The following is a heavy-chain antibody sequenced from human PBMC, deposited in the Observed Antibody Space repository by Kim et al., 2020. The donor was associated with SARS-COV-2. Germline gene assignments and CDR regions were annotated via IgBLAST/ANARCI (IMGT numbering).Heavy chain of an antibody. V-gene: IGHV3-30*18. CDR1: GFTFSSYG. CDR3: AKDRQWLVGDAFDI. CDR2: ISYDGSNK. D-gene: IGHD6-19*01. Sequence: GGSLRLSCAASGFTFSSYGMHWVRQAPGKGLEWVAVISYDGSNKYYADSVKGRFTISRDNSKNTLYLQMNSLRAEDTAVYYCAKDRQWLVGDAFDIWGQG. J-gene: IGHJ3*02.